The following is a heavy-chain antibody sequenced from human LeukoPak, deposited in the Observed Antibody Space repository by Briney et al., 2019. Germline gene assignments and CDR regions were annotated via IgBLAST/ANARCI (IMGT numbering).Heavy chain of an antibody. CDR1: GGSISSSNW. J-gene: IGHJ3*02. V-gene: IGHV4-4*02. CDR2: IYHSGSS. Sequence: SETLCLNCAVSGGSISSSNWWSWVRPPRGKGLEWIGEIYHSGSSNYKASLKSRVTISVEKFKNEFSVKLRSVTAAERVVNYCARGDIVVVLGAFDIWGRGTMVTVSS. D-gene: IGHD2-2*01. CDR3: ARGDIVVVLGAFDI.